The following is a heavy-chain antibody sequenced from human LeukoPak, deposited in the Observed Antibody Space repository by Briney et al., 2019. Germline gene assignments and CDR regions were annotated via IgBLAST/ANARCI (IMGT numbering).Heavy chain of an antibody. CDR2: IYSGGST. CDR1: GFTVSSNY. D-gene: IGHD6-6*01. V-gene: IGHV3-53*01. Sequence: GGSLRLSCAASGFTVSSNYMSWVRQAPGKGLEWVSVIYSGGSTYYADSVKGRFTISRDNSKNTLYLQMNSMRAEDTAVYYCARGAWTARFMSIGTLDYWGQGTLVTVSS. J-gene: IGHJ4*02. CDR3: ARGAWTARFMSIGTLDY.